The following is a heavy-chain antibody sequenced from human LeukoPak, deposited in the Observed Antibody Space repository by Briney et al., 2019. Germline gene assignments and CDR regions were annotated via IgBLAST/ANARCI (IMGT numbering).Heavy chain of an antibody. J-gene: IGHJ3*02. CDR3: ARRSSSWPTRDAFDI. D-gene: IGHD6-13*01. CDR2: ISAYNGNT. CDR1: GYTFTSYG. Sequence: ASVKVSCKASGYTFTSYGISWVRQAPGQGLEWMGWISAYNGNTNYAQKLQGRVTMTTDTSTSTAYMELRSLRSDDTAVYYCARRSSSWPTRDAFDIWGQGTMVTVSS. V-gene: IGHV1-18*01.